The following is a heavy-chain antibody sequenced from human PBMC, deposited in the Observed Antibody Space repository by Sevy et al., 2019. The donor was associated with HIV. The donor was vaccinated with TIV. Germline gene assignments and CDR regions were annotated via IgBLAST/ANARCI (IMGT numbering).Heavy chain of an antibody. D-gene: IGHD3-9*01. V-gene: IGHV3-48*02. CDR2: ISSSSSTI. Sequence: GGSLRLSCAASGFTFSSYSMNWVRQAPGKGLEWVSYISSSSSTIYYAHSVKGRFTISRDNAKNSLYLQMNSLRDEDTAVYYCARDQGNFDWLLSRTLFDYWGQGTLVTVSS. J-gene: IGHJ4*02. CDR1: GFTFSSYS. CDR3: ARDQGNFDWLLSRTLFDY.